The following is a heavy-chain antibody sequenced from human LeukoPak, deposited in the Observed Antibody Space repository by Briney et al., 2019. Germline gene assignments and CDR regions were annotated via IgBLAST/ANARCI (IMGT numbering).Heavy chain of an antibody. CDR2: IYPGDSNT. CDR1: GYRFISYW. CDR3: ARQLGATLYFDY. Sequence: RGESLKISCKGSGYRFISYWIGWVRQMPGKGLDGMGIIYPGDSNTRYSPSFQGQVTISADKSISTAYLQWSSLKASDTAMYYCARQLGATLYFDYWGQGTQVTVSS. J-gene: IGHJ4*02. V-gene: IGHV5-51*01. D-gene: IGHD1-26*01.